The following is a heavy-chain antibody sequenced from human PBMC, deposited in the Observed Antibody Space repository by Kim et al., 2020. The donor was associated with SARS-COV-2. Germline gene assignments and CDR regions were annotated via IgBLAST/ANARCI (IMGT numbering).Heavy chain of an antibody. Sequence: SVKVSCKASGGTFSSYAISWVRQAPGQGLEWMGGIIPIFGTANYAQKFQGRVTITADESTSTAYMELSSLRSEDTAVYYCARDSHYYDSSGQTDYWGQGTLVTVSS. V-gene: IGHV1-69*13. CDR1: GGTFSSYA. CDR2: IIPIFGTA. J-gene: IGHJ4*02. CDR3: ARDSHYYDSSGQTDY. D-gene: IGHD3-22*01.